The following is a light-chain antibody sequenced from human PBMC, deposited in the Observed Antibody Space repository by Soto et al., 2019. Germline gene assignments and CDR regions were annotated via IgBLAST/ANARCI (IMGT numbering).Light chain of an antibody. CDR2: DAS. CDR1: QSVSSY. V-gene: IGKV3-15*01. CDR3: QQNKDWPGT. Sequence: EIVMTQSPATLSVSPGERVTLSCRASQSVSSYLAWFHQKPGQATRLLIYDASTRATGIPVRFSGSGSGTEFTLTISSLQSEDFGVYYCQQNKDWPGTFGQGTKVEIK. J-gene: IGKJ1*01.